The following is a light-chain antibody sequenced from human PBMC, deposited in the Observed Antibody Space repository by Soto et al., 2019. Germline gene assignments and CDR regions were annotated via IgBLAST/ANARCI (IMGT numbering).Light chain of an antibody. J-gene: IGKJ4*01. Sequence: DIQMTQSPSSVSASVGDRVTIACRASQGIGRWLAWYQQKPGEAPKLLIYAASSLQSGVPSRFSGSGSGTDFTLTISRLQPEDFATYYCQQANSFPLTFGGGTKVEIK. CDR2: AAS. CDR1: QGIGRW. CDR3: QQANSFPLT. V-gene: IGKV1-12*01.